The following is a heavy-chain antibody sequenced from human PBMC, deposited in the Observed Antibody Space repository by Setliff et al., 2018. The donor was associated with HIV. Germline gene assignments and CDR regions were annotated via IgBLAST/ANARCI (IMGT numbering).Heavy chain of an antibody. D-gene: IGHD2-15*01. Sequence: ASVKVSCKTSGYSFKTYSIDWVRQAPGQGLEWMGRINPRGGDTDFAQKFQGRLTLTSDTSTSTVYMEVTSLRSEDTALYFCARGGYEYWGQGSLVT. CDR2: INPRGGDT. CDR3: ARGGYEY. CDR1: GYSFKTYS. J-gene: IGHJ4*02. V-gene: IGHV1-46*02.